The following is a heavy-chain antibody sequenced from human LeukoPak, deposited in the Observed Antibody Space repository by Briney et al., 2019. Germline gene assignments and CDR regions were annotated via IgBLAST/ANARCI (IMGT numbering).Heavy chain of an antibody. V-gene: IGHV3-30*02. Sequence: GGSLRLSCAASGFTFSSYGMHWVRQAPGKGLEWVAFIRYDGSNKYYADSVKGRFTISRDNSKNTLYLQMNSLRAEDTAVYYCAKDVGYDSSGYSQDYWGQGTLVTVSS. CDR2: IRYDGSNK. CDR1: GFTFSSYG. J-gene: IGHJ4*02. D-gene: IGHD3-22*01. CDR3: AKDVGYDSSGYSQDY.